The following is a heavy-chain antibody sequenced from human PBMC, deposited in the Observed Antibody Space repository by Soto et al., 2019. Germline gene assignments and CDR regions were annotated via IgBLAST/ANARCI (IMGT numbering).Heavy chain of an antibody. Sequence: SETLSLTCTVSGGSISSSSYYWGWIRQPPGNGLEWIGSIYYSGSTYYNPSLKSRVTISVDTYKNQYSLKLSSVTAADTAVYYCARHGGRITIFGVVRWFDPWGQGTLVTVAS. D-gene: IGHD3-3*01. V-gene: IGHV4-39*01. CDR2: IYYSGST. J-gene: IGHJ5*02. CDR1: GGSISSSSYY. CDR3: ARHGGRITIFGVVRWFDP.